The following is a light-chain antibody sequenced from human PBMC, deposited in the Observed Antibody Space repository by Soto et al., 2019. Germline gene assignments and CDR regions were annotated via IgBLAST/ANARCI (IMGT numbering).Light chain of an antibody. Sequence: QSVLTQPPSVSGSPGQSVTISCTGTASDVGGYNRVSWYQQPPGTAPKLMIYEVSYRPSGVPDRFSGSKSGNVASLTISGLRTEDEADYFCSSYTRTDTYVFGSGTKLTVL. CDR1: ASDVGGYNR. CDR2: EVS. J-gene: IGLJ1*01. CDR3: SSYTRTDTYV. V-gene: IGLV2-18*02.